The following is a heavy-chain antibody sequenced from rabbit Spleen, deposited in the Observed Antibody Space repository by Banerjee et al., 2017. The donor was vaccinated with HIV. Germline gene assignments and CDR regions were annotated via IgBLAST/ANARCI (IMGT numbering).Heavy chain of an antibody. V-gene: IGHV1S40*01. J-gene: IGHJ4*01. CDR3: ARDLIGVIGWNFYL. CDR2: INAVTGKA. Sequence: QSLEESGGDLVKPGASLTLTCTASGFSLSSSDYMCWVRQAPGKGLEWIACINAVTGKAVYASWAKGRFTFSKTSSTTVTLQVTSLTAADRATYFCARDLIGVIGWNFYLWGQGTLVTVS. CDR1: GFSLSSSDY. D-gene: IGHD2-1*01.